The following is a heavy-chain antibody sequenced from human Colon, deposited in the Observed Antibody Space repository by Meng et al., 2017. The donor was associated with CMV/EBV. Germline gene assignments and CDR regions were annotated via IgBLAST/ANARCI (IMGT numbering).Heavy chain of an antibody. CDR1: GFTFSSYG. J-gene: IGHJ4*02. CDR2: IWYDGSNK. V-gene: IGHV3-33*03. CDR3: AKDGGGSSWDGFFDS. Sequence: GESLKISCAASGFTFSSYGMHWVRQAPGKGLEWVAVIWYDGSNKYYADSVKGRFTISRDNAKNSLYLQMNSLRAEDTAVYYCAKDGGGSSWDGFFDSWGQGSLVTVSS. D-gene: IGHD6-13*01.